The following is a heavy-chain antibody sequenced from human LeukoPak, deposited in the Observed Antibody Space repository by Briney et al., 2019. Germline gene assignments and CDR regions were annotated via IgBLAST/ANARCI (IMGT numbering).Heavy chain of an antibody. CDR1: GASFSDYK. V-gene: IGHV4-34*01. Sequence: PSETLSLTCAVYGASFSDYKWTWTRIRQSPGKGLEWIGDVDHRGSTNSNPSLKSRLTISVDTSKNQFSLKLSSVTAADTAVYYCATRETYSWQWGVDYWGQGTLVTVSS. J-gene: IGHJ4*02. CDR3: ATRETYSWQWGVDY. D-gene: IGHD6-19*01. CDR2: VDHRGST.